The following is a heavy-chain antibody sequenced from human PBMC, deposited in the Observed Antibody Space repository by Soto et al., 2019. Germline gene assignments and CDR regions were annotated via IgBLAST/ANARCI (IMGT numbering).Heavy chain of an antibody. CDR1: GGSISSSSYY. V-gene: IGHV4-39*07. D-gene: IGHD7-27*01. CDR2: IYYSGST. CDR3: AKGELGVYYSYMDV. Sequence: SETLSLTCTVSGGSISSSSYYWGWIRQPPGKGLEWIGSIYYSGSTYYNPSLKSRVTISVDTSKNQFSLKLSSVTAADTAVYYWAKGELGVYYSYMDVWGKGTPVPVSS. J-gene: IGHJ6*03.